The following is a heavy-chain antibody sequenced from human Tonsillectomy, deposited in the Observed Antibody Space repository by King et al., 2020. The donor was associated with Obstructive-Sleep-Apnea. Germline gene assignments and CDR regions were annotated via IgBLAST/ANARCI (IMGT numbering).Heavy chain of an antibody. J-gene: IGHJ6*02. V-gene: IGHV3-30*04. CDR1: GFTFSSFA. D-gene: IGHD2-15*01. CDR2: IAYEGNEN. Sequence: VQLVESGGAVVQPGTSLRLSCAASGFTFSSFAMHWVRQAPGKGLEWVAVIAYEGNENYYADSVKGRFTISRDNAKKTLFLQMTTLRAEDTARYYCAREYCSAYTCTGMDVWGQGTTVTVSS. CDR3: AREYCSAYTCTGMDV.